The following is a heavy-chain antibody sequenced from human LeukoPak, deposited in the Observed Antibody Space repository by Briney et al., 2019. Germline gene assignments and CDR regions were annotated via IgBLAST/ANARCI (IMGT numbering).Heavy chain of an antibody. CDR1: GYSISSGYY. Sequence: SETLSLTCTVSGYSISSGYYWGWIRQPPGKGLEWIGSIYHSGSTYYNPSLKSRVTISVDTSKNQFSLKLSFVTAADTAVYYCARDLPGYREPNDAFDIWGQGTMVTISS. V-gene: IGHV4-38-2*02. CDR2: IYHSGST. D-gene: IGHD3-9*01. J-gene: IGHJ3*02. CDR3: ARDLPGYREPNDAFDI.